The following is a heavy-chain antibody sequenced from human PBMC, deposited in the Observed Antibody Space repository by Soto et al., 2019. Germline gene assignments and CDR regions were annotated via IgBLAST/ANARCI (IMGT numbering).Heavy chain of an antibody. Sequence: QVQLVQSGAEVKKPGSSVKVSCKASGGTFSSYAISWVRQAPGQGLEWMGGIIPILGKANYAQKFQGRVTTTADDSASTGYMELSSLRSEDTAVYYCEGGLAGTTVDDAFDIRGQGTMVTVSS. CDR1: GGTFSSYA. D-gene: IGHD1-1*01. J-gene: IGHJ3*02. V-gene: IGHV1-69*12. CDR3: EGGLAGTTVDDAFDI. CDR2: IIPILGKA.